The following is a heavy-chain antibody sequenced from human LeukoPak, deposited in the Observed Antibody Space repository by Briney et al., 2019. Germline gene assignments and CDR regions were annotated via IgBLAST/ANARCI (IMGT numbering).Heavy chain of an antibody. CDR2: IYYSGST. J-gene: IGHJ4*02. D-gene: IGHD2-15*01. CDR1: GVSISSSSYY. CDR3: ARGYSVDY. Sequence: SETLSLTCTVSGVSISSSSYYWGWIRQPPGKGLEWIGSIYYSGSTYYNPSLKSRVIISLDTSKNQFSLKLISVTAADTAVYYCARGYSVDYWGQGTLVTVSS. V-gene: IGHV4-39*07.